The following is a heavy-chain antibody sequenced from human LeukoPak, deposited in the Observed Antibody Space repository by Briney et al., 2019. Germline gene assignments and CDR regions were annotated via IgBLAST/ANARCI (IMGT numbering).Heavy chain of an antibody. D-gene: IGHD3-3*01. Sequence: ASVKVSCKASGYTFTSYAMHWVRQAPGQGLEWMGWISAYNGNTNYAQKLQGRVTMTTDTSTSTAYMELRSLRSDDTAVYYCAREGNVLDDFWSGYSASYGMDVWGQGTTVTVSS. V-gene: IGHV1-18*01. CDR2: ISAYNGNT. CDR1: GYTFTSYA. J-gene: IGHJ6*02. CDR3: AREGNVLDDFWSGYSASYGMDV.